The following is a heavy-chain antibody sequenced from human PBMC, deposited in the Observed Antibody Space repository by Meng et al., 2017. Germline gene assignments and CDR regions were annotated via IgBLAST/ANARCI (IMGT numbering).Heavy chain of an antibody. Sequence: QLQGSGPGVVKPSETLSLPCSVAGGSISSSSYYWGWIRQPPGKGLEWIGSIYYSGSTYYNPSLKSRVTISVDTSKNQFSLKLSSVTAADTAVYYCARSMVWGVIRYYFDYWGQGTLVTVSS. D-gene: IGHD3-10*01. CDR1: GGSISSSSYY. J-gene: IGHJ4*02. CDR2: IYYSGST. V-gene: IGHV4-39*07. CDR3: ARSMVWGVIRYYFDY.